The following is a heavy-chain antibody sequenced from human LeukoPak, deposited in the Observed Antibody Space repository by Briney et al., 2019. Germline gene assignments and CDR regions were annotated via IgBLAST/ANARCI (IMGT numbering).Heavy chain of an antibody. D-gene: IGHD3-10*01. CDR3: ARRFGAIYYFDY. J-gene: IGHJ4*02. V-gene: IGHV4-34*01. CDR2: INHSGST. CDR1: GGSFSGYY. Sequence: SETLSLTCAVYGGSFSGYYGSWIRQPPGKGLEWIGDINHSGSTSYNPSLKSRVTISVDTSKNQFSLKLSTVTAADTAVYYCARRFGAIYYFDYWGQGTLVTVSS.